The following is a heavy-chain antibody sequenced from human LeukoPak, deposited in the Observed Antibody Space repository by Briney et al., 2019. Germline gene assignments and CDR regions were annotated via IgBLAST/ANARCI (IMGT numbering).Heavy chain of an antibody. Sequence: GRSLRLSCAASGFTFSRYGMHWVRQAPGKGLEYVSAIVSNGDSTYYADSVKGRFTISRDNAKNTLYLQMSSLRPDDTAVYYCVNPGWYYDSSGYSYYYGMDVWGQGTTVTVSS. V-gene: IGHV3-64D*09. J-gene: IGHJ6*02. CDR1: GFTFSRYG. CDR2: IVSNGDST. D-gene: IGHD3-22*01. CDR3: VNPGWYYDSSGYSYYYGMDV.